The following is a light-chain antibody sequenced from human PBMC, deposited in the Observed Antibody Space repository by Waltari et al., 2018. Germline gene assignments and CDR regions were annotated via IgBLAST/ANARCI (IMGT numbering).Light chain of an antibody. CDR2: GVT. J-gene: IGLJ2*01. V-gene: IGLV2-14*03. CDR1: SSDVGAYTY. CDR3: SSYTSTTTIV. Sequence: QSALTQPASASGSPGQSITIPCPGTSSDVGAYTYVSWYQHHPGKAPKLLIYGVTERPSGVSNRFSGSKSGNTASLTISGLQTEDEADYYCSSYTSTTTIVFGGGTRLTVL.